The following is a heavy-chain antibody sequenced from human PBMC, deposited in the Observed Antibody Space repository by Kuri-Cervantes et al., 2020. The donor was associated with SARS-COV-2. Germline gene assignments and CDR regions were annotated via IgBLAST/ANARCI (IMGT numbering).Heavy chain of an antibody. D-gene: IGHD3-22*01. J-gene: IGHJ6*03. CDR2: ISSSSSTI. CDR3: SRTYDSSGSLYYYYYMDA. CDR1: GFTFSSYS. Sequence: GESLKISCAASGFTFSSYSMNWVRQAPGKGLEWVSYISSSSSTIYYADSVKGRFTISRDNAKNSLYLQMNSLRAEDTAVYYCSRTYDSSGSLYYYYYMDAWGKGTTVTVSS. V-gene: IGHV3-48*01.